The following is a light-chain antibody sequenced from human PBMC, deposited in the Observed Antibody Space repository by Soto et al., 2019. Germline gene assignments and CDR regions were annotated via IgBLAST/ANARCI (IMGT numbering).Light chain of an antibody. Sequence: DIVLTQSPGTLSLSPGQRATLSCRASQTVTTFYLAWYQQKPGQAPRLLIYGASSRATGIPDRFSGSGSGTDFTLTISRLEPEDCAVYYCQQYGSSTGLTFGGGTKVET. J-gene: IGKJ4*01. V-gene: IGKV3-20*01. CDR2: GAS. CDR1: QTVTTFY. CDR3: QQYGSSTGLT.